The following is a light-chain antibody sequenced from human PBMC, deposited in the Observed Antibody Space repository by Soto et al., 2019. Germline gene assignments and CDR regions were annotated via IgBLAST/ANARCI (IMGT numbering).Light chain of an antibody. CDR1: QTISNS. V-gene: IGKV1-39*01. Sequence: DIQVTQSPSSLSASVGDRVTITCRASQTISNSLSWYQQKPGKAPKLLIYAASTLQSGVPSRFSGSGSGTDFTLNTSGLRREDLATYDCLQTASAPALFGQGTRVELK. J-gene: IGKJ1*01. CDR3: LQTASAPAL. CDR2: AAS.